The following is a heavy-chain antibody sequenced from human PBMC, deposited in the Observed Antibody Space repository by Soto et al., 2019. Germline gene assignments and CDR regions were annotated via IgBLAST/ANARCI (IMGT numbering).Heavy chain of an antibody. J-gene: IGHJ6*03. V-gene: IGHV1-69*08. CDR1: GAAFSNYT. Sequence: QVQLVQSGADVKKPGSSVKISCTASGAAFSNYTFTGVRRAPGEGLEWVGRVIPLLDASNYAEKFQDRVTISADRSTSTVYMELSGRRSEDSAIYYCASGKSQMSLDRMGFYYYMDVWGKGTSVTVSS. D-gene: IGHD2-2*03. CDR2: VIPLLDAS. CDR3: ASGKSQMSLDRMGFYYYMDV.